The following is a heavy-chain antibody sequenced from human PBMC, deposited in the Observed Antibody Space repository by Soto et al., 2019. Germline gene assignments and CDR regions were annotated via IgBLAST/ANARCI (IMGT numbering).Heavy chain of an antibody. D-gene: IGHD3-22*01. CDR2: INNDGSRT. CDR3: AKWPSGYWPLDY. V-gene: IGHV3-74*01. J-gene: IGHJ4*02. Sequence: GGSLRLSCAASGFTSSSYWMHWVRQAPGKGLVWVSRINNDGSRTSYADSVKGRFTISRDNSKNTLYLQMNSLRAEDTAVYYCAKWPSGYWPLDYWGQGALVTVSS. CDR1: GFTSSSYW.